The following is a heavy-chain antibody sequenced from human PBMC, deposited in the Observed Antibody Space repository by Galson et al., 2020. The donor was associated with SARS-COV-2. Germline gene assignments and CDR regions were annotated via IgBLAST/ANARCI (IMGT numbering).Heavy chain of an antibody. D-gene: IGHD3-22*01. CDR2: IYPSDSDA. V-gene: IGHV5-51*01. Sequence: GESLKISCKASGYSLTRNWIGWVRQMPGKGTEWMGIIYPSDSDARYNPSFQGQVTTSVGKSITTAYLQWSSLKASDTAMYDCARQGDSSSGNFDYWGQGTLVTVSS. J-gene: IGHJ4*02. CDR1: GYSLTRNW. CDR3: ARQGDSSSGNFDY.